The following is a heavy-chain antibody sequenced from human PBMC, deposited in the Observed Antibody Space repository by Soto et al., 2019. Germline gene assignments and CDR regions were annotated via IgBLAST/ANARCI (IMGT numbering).Heavy chain of an antibody. Sequence: GGSLRLSCAASGFTFSSYAMHWVSQAPGKGLEWVAVISYDGSNKYYADSVKGRFTISRNNSKNTLYLQMNSLRAEDTAVYYCARENTIFGVVIHYYGMDVWGQGTTVTVSS. D-gene: IGHD3-3*01. V-gene: IGHV3-30-3*01. CDR3: ARENTIFGVVIHYYGMDV. CDR1: GFTFSSYA. CDR2: ISYDGSNK. J-gene: IGHJ6*02.